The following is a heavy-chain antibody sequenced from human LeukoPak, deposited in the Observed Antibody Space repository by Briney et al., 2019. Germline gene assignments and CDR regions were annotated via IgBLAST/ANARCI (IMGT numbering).Heavy chain of an antibody. CDR2: MFSSGNS. Sequence: SETLSPTCSLPGDSITTNSYWWAWIRQAPGKGLEWFGSMFSSGNSYYNPSLKTRASIPPNTSKDHYSLSLTSVTAADTAVYYCARRGIWDLQIGNWFDPWGEGSLVTVSS. V-gene: IGHV4-39*02. CDR3: ARRGIWDLQIGNWFDP. CDR1: GDSITTNSYW. J-gene: IGHJ5*02. D-gene: IGHD3-16*01.